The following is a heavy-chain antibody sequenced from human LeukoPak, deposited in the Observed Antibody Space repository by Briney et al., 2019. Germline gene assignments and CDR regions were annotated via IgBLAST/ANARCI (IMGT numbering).Heavy chain of an antibody. J-gene: IGHJ6*02. CDR2: TYYRSKWYN. D-gene: IGHD6-19*01. CDR3: ARARGSGWFRNYYYYGMDV. CDR1: GDSFSSNSAA. V-gene: IGHV6-1*01. Sequence: SQTLSLTCAISGDSFSSNSAAWNWIRQSPSRGLEWLGRTYYRSKWYNDYAVSVKSRITINPDTSKNQFSLQLNSVTPEDTAVYYCARARGSGWFRNYYYYGMDVWGQGTTVTVSS.